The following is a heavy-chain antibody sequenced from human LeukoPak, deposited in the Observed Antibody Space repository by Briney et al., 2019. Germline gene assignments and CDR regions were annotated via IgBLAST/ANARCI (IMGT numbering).Heavy chain of an antibody. CDR2: IYYSGST. J-gene: IGHJ5*02. CDR1: GGSISSSSYY. CDR3: ARDSIKVAVALYNWFDP. V-gene: IGHV4-39*07. D-gene: IGHD6-19*01. Sequence: PSETLSLTCTVSGGSISSSSYYWGWIRQPPGKGLEWIGSIYYSGSTYYNPSLKSRVTMSVDTSKNQFSLKLSSVTAADTAVYYCARDSIKVAVALYNWFDPWGQGTLVTVSS.